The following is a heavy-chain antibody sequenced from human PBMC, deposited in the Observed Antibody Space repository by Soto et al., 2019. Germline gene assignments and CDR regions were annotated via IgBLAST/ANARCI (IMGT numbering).Heavy chain of an antibody. CDR3: ARAGGLLLPPPYYFDY. Sequence: SVKVSCKASGGTFSSYAISWVRQAPGQGLEWMGGIIPIFGTANYAQKFQGRVTITADKSTSTAYMELSSLRSEDTDVYYCARAGGLLLPPPYYFDYWGQGTLVTVSS. J-gene: IGHJ4*02. D-gene: IGHD1-26*01. CDR2: IIPIFGTA. CDR1: GGTFSSYA. V-gene: IGHV1-69*06.